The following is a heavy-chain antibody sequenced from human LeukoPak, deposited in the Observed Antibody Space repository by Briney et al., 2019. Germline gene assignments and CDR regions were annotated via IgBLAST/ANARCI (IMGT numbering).Heavy chain of an antibody. Sequence: GGSLRLSCAASGFTFSSYSMNWVRQAPGKGLEWVSSISSSSSYIYYADSVKGRFTISRDNAKNSLYLQMNSLRAEDTAVYYCARAAIHYDILTGLDYWGQGTLVTVSS. CDR1: GFTFSSYS. V-gene: IGHV3-21*01. CDR3: ARAAIHYDILTGLDY. CDR2: ISSSSSYI. D-gene: IGHD3-9*01. J-gene: IGHJ4*02.